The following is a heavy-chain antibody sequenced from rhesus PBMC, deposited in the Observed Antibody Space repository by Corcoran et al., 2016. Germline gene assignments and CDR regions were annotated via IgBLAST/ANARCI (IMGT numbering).Heavy chain of an antibody. J-gene: IGHJ5-2*02. CDR2: ISGSGGSN. D-gene: IGHD6-43*01. CDR1: GGSISSSNW. Sequence: QVQLQESGPGLVQPSGTLSRTCAVSGGSISSSNWWSWIRRPPRKGLGWIGRISGSGGSNNYNPSRKSRVAISKVTCKNQFSLKLSSVTAADTAVYDCARNPADSSSARDYWGRGVLVTVSS. CDR3: ARNPADSSSARDY. V-gene: IGHV4-92*01.